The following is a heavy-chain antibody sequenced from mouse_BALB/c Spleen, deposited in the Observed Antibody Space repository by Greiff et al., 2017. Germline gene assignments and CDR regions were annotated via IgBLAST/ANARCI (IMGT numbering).Heavy chain of an antibody. Sequence: EVQRVESGGGLVQPGGSRKLSCAASGFTFSSFGMHWVRQAPEKGLEWVAYISSGSSTIYYADTVKGRFTISRDNPKNTLFLQMTSLRSEDTAMYYCAREEVPDWYFDVWGAGTTVTVSS. CDR3: AREEVPDWYFDV. D-gene: IGHD5-1*01. CDR1: GFTFSSFG. V-gene: IGHV5-17*02. J-gene: IGHJ1*01. CDR2: ISSGSSTI.